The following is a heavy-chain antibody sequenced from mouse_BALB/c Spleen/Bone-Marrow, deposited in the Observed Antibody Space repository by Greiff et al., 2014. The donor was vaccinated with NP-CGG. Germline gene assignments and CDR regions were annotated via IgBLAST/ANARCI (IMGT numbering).Heavy chain of an antibody. CDR1: VFNIKDTY. Sequence: EVQLQQSGAELVKPGASVKLSCTASVFNIKDTYMHWVKQRPEQGLEWIGRIDPANGNTKYDPKFQGKATITADTSSNTAYLQLSSLTSEDTAVYYCARNGNYGAWFAYWGQGTLVTVSA. CDR2: IDPANGNT. CDR3: ARNGNYGAWFAY. J-gene: IGHJ3*01. V-gene: IGHV14-3*02. D-gene: IGHD2-1*01.